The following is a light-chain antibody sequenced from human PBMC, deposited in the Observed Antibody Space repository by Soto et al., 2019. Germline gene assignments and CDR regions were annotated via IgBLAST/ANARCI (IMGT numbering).Light chain of an antibody. CDR2: GAS. CDR1: RSVSNNY. Sequence: EIVLTQSPGTLSLSPGERATLSCRASRSVSNNYVAWYQRKPGQAPRLLIYGASSRATDIPRRFSGSGSGTYFPLNNTRQEPEDFAGYYSQQYGSSPPTFGQGTKVESK. CDR3: QQYGSSPPT. V-gene: IGKV3-20*01. J-gene: IGKJ1*01.